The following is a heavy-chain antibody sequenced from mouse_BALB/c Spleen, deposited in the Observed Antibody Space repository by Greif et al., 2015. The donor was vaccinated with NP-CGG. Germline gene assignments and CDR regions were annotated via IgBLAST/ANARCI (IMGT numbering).Heavy chain of an antibody. D-gene: IGHD2-14*01. Sequence: VQLKESGPELVKPGASVKMSCKASGYTFTSYVLHWVKQRPGQGLEWIGSITPYNDGNNYDEKFKGKVTLTSDKSSSTAYMELSSLTSEDSAVYYCARRRYDLYYFDYWGQGTTLIVSS. J-gene: IGHJ2*01. CDR1: GYTFTSYV. CDR3: ARRRYDLYYFDY. CDR2: ITPYNDGN. V-gene: IGHV1-14*01.